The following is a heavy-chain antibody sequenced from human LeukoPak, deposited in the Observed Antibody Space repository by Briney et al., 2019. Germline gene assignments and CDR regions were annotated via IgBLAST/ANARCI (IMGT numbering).Heavy chain of an antibody. CDR3: ARHIVVVTAIGDAFDI. CDR1: GGSFSSGSYY. CDR2: IYASGGT. V-gene: IGHV4-61*02. J-gene: IGHJ3*02. Sequence: SETLSLTCAVYGGSFSSGSYYWSWIRQPAGKGLEWIGRIYASGGTNYNPSLKSRVTISVDTSKNQFSLKLSSVTAADTAVYYCARHIVVVTAIGDAFDIWGQGTMVTVSS. D-gene: IGHD2-21*02.